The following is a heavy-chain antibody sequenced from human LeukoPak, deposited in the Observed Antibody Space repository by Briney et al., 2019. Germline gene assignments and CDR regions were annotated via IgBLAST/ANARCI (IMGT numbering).Heavy chain of an antibody. J-gene: IGHJ4*02. CDR2: ISAYNGNT. Sequence: ASAKVSCKASGYTFSEYGVSWVRQAPGQGPEWMGWISAYNGNTKYAQKFQGRVTLTTDTSTNTAYMELTNLRSDDTAVYYCAREGLSIIIFYLDYWGQGTLVTVSS. CDR1: GYTFSEYG. D-gene: IGHD3-10*01. V-gene: IGHV1-18*01. CDR3: AREGLSIIIFYLDY.